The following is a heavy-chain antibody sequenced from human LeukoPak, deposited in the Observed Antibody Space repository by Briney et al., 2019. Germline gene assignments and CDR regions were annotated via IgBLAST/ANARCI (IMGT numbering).Heavy chain of an antibody. J-gene: IGHJ4*02. V-gene: IGHV1-24*01. CDR2: FDPEDGET. Sequence: ASVTVSCKVSGYTLTELSMHWVRQAPGKGLEWMGGFDPEDGETIYAQKFQGRVTMTEDTSTDTAYMELSSLRSEDTAVYYCAHYYDSSGYYDYWGQGTLVTVSS. CDR1: GYTLTELS. D-gene: IGHD3-22*01. CDR3: AHYYDSSGYYDY.